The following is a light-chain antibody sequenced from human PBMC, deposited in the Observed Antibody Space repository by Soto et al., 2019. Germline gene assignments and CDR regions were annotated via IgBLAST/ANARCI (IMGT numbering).Light chain of an antibody. CDR2: WAS. Sequence: DIVMTQSPDSLAVSLGERATINCKSSQSVLYSSNNKNFLAWYQQKPGQPPKLLIYWASTRESGVPDRFSCSGSGTDFTLTISSLKAEDVAVYYCQKYYSPPPTFGQGTELEIK. J-gene: IGKJ2*01. CDR1: QSVLYSSNNKNF. V-gene: IGKV4-1*01. CDR3: QKYYSPPPT.